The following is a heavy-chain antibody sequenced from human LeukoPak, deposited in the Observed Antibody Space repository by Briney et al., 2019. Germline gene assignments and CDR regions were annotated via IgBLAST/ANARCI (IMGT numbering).Heavy chain of an antibody. D-gene: IGHD6-13*01. Sequence: GGSLRLSCEASTNSFFDYAMNWVRQAPGKGLEWVAVISYDGSDVYYADSVKGRFTISRDNAKNSLYLQMNSLGAEDTAVYYCATGYGSSWYGAVDYWGQGTLVTVSS. CDR1: TNSFFDYA. CDR2: ISYDGSDV. J-gene: IGHJ4*02. CDR3: ATGYGSSWYGAVDY. V-gene: IGHV3-30-3*01.